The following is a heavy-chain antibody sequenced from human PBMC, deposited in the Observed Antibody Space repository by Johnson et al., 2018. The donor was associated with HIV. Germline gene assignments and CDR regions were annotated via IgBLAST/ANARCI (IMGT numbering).Heavy chain of an antibody. Sequence: VQLVESGGGVVRPGGSLRLSCAASGFTFSNYAMHWVRQAPGKGLEWVAVISYDGSSKYYAESLKGRIPITSDNSKNTLYLQMNSLRAEDTAVHFCARDRRYYDSSGYYHDAFDIWGQGTMVTVSS. J-gene: IGHJ3*02. CDR2: ISYDGSSK. D-gene: IGHD3-22*01. CDR3: ARDRRYYDSSGYYHDAFDI. V-gene: IGHV3-30*14. CDR1: GFTFSNYA.